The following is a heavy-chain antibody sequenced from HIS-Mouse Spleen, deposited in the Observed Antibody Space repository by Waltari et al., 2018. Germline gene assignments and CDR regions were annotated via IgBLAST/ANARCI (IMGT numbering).Heavy chain of an antibody. V-gene: IGHV3-23*01. J-gene: IGHJ4*02. Sequence: EVQLLESGGGLVQRGGSLRLSCAASGFTFSSYAMSWVRQAPGKGLEWVSAISGSGGSTYYADSVKGRFTISRDNSKNTLYLQMNSLRAEDTAVYYCAKDLRRYSSGWPIDYWGQGTLVTVSS. D-gene: IGHD6-19*01. CDR3: AKDLRRYSSGWPIDY. CDR1: GFTFSSYA. CDR2: ISGSGGST.